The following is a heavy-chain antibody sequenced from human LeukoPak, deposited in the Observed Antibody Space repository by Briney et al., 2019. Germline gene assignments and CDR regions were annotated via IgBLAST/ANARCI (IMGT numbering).Heavy chain of an antibody. J-gene: IGHJ4*02. CDR3: ARDLRMYSGYDSPVY. Sequence: GGSLRLSCAASGFTFSSYGMHWVRQAPGKGLEWVAVIWYDGSNKYYADSVKGRFTISRDNSKNTLYLQMNSPRAEDTAVYYCARDLRMYSGYDSPVYWGQGTLVTVSS. CDR1: GFTFSSYG. D-gene: IGHD5-12*01. V-gene: IGHV3-33*01. CDR2: IWYDGSNK.